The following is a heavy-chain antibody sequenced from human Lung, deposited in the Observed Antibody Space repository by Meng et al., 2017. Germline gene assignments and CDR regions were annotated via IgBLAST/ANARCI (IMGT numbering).Heavy chain of an antibody. D-gene: IGHD3-10*01. CDR3: ARGTPGRSYSDY. V-gene: IGHV1-18*01. Sequence: QVQPVQSGPEVKKPGASVKVSVKASDYTFTGYGVSWVRQAPGQGLEWMAWLGAHDGDTSHAPKFQGRVTVSADRPTATAYMELRSLRSDDTAVYYCARGTPGRSYSDYWGQGTLVTVSS. CDR2: LGAHDGDT. J-gene: IGHJ4*02. CDR1: DYTFTGYG.